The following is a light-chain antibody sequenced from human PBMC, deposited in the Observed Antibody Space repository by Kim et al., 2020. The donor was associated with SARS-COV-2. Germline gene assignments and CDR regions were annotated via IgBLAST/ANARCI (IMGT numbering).Light chain of an antibody. V-gene: IGKV1-17*03. CDR3: LQHNTYPRT. CDR2: AAS. Sequence: ASVGDRVTSTCRAPQAIGNSLAWFQQKPGKVPTRLIFAASNLGSGVPSRFSGSGSGTEFTLTISSLHPEDFATYYCLQHNTYPRTFGQGTKVDIK. CDR1: QAIGNS. J-gene: IGKJ1*01.